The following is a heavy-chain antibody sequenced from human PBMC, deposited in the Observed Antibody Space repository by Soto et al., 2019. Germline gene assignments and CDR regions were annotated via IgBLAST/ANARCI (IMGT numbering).Heavy chain of an antibody. J-gene: IGHJ4*02. CDR2: IYPDDSDT. CDR3: ARQGKYNYGSNDF. CDR1: GYSFTSYW. D-gene: IGHD5-18*01. Sequence: GESLKISCKGSGYSFTSYWIGWVRQLPGKGLEWMGIIYPDDSDTRYSPSFQGQVIMSADKSISTAYLQWSSLKASDTAMYYCARQGKYNYGSNDFWGQGTLVTVSS. V-gene: IGHV5-51*01.